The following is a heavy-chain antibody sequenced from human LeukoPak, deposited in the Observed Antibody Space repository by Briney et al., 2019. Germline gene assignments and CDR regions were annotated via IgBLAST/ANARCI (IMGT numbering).Heavy chain of an antibody. CDR2: IYYSGST. CDR3: ARDPRCSSTSCQGWFDP. J-gene: IGHJ5*02. Sequence: DPSETLSLTCTVSGGSISSYYWSWIRRPPGKGLEWIGYIYYSGSTNCNPSLKSRVTISVDTSKNQFSLKLSSVTAADTAVYYCARDPRCSSTSCQGWFDPWGQGTLVTVSS. CDR1: GGSISSYY. D-gene: IGHD2-2*01. V-gene: IGHV4-59*01.